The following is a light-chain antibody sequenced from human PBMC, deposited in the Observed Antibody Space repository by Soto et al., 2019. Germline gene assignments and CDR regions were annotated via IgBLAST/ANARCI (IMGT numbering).Light chain of an antibody. Sequence: QSALTQPRSVSGSPGQSVTISCTGTSSDVGGYNFVSWYQHHPGKAPKVLIYDVSKRPSGVPDRFSGSKSGNTASLTISGLQAEDEADYHCCSYAGTSTYVVFGGGTK. CDR3: CSYAGTSTYVV. CDR2: DVS. J-gene: IGLJ2*01. V-gene: IGLV2-11*01. CDR1: SSDVGGYNF.